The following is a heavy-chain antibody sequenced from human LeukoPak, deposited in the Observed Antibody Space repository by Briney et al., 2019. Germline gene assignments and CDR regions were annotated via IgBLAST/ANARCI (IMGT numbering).Heavy chain of an antibody. V-gene: IGHV4-4*07. CDR1: GDSISNYY. CDR2: IYTSGST. CDR3: ARDWGQVDY. D-gene: IGHD3-16*01. Sequence: SETLSLACTVSGDSISNYYWSWIRQPAGKGLDWIGRIYTSGSTNYNPSLKSRVTISVDTSKNQFSLKLSSVTAADTAVYYCARDWGQVDYWGQGTLVTVSS. J-gene: IGHJ4*02.